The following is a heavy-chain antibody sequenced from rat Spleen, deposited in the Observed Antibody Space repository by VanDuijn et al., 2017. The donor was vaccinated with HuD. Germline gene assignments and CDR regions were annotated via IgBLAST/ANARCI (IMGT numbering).Heavy chain of an antibody. V-gene: IGHV5-29*01. CDR3: ARHRDRMGITPYFGY. J-gene: IGHJ2*01. CDR1: GFTFSDYY. CDR2: ISSDGGRN. Sequence: EVQLVESDGGLVQPGRSLKLSCAASGFTFSDYYMAWVRQAPTKGLEWVTTISSDGGRNFYRDSVKGRFTISRDNAKSTLYLQMDSLRPEDTATYYCARHRDRMGITPYFGYWGQGVMVTVSS. D-gene: IGHD1-9*01.